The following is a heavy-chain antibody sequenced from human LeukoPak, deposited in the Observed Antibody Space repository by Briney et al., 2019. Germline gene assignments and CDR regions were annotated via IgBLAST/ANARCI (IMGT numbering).Heavy chain of an antibody. V-gene: IGHV1-2*02. D-gene: IGHD4-23*01. Sequence: ASVKVSCKASGYTFPGHHIHWVRQAPGQGLEWMVWINPKNGGTNYAQKFQGRVTMTRDTSINTAFMELSRLNSDDTAVYFCARDGYGGNSFDYWGQGTLVTVSS. CDR2: INPKNGGT. CDR3: ARDGYGGNSFDY. CDR1: GYTFPGHH. J-gene: IGHJ4*02.